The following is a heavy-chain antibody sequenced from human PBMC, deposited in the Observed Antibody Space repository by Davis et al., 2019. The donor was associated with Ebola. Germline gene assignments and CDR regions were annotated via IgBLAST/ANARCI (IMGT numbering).Heavy chain of an antibody. CDR1: GGSISSYY. D-gene: IGHD3-22*01. J-gene: IGHJ6*02. V-gene: IGHV4-59*01. CDR2: INYSGGT. CDR3: ARDRKEYYYDSSGYYSVDYGMDV. Sequence: MPGGSLRLSCTVSGGSISSYYWSWIRQPPGKGLEWIGNINYSGGTNYNPSLKSRVTTSVDTSQNQFSLKLSSVTAADTAVYYCARDRKEYYYDSSGYYSVDYGMDVWGQGTTVSVSS.